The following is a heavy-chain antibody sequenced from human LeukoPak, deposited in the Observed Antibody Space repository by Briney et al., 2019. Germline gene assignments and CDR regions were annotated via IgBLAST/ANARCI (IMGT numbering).Heavy chain of an antibody. Sequence: PGGTLRLSCAASGFTFSSYGMSWVRQAPGKGLEWVSAISGSGGSTYYADSVKGRFTISRDNSKNTLYLQMNSLRAEDTAVYCCAKKGMGYDILTGYRYYYYYYMDVWGKGTTVTISS. CDR2: ISGSGGST. CDR3: AKKGMGYDILTGYRYYYYYYMDV. V-gene: IGHV3-23*01. J-gene: IGHJ6*03. D-gene: IGHD3-9*01. CDR1: GFTFSSYG.